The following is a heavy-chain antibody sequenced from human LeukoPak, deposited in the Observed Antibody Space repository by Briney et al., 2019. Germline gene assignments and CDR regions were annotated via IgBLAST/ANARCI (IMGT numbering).Heavy chain of an antibody. J-gene: IGHJ5*02. CDR2: IYYSGST. V-gene: IGHV4-39*07. CDR1: GGSISSSSYY. Sequence: SETLSLTCTVSGGSISSSSYYWGWIRQPPGKGLEWIGSIYYSGSTYYNPSLKSRVTISADTSKNQFSLKLSSVTAADTAVYYCARARGSGSYYAAVRILAGFDPWGQGTLVTVSS. CDR3: ARARGSGSYYAAVRILAGFDP. D-gene: IGHD3-10*01.